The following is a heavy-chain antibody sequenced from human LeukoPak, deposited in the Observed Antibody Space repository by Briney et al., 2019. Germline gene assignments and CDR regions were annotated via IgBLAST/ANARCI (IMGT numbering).Heavy chain of an antibody. CDR3: TREDYYYASGH. Sequence: SQTLSLTCAISGDSVSSSSAAWSWIRQSPSRGLEWLGRTYYRSKWYNDYAVSVKSRITINPDTSKNQFSLQVNSMTPEDTAVYYCTREDYYYASGHWAQGTLVTVSS. CDR1: GDSVSSSSAA. J-gene: IGHJ4*02. D-gene: IGHD3-10*01. CDR2: TYYRSKWYN. V-gene: IGHV6-1*01.